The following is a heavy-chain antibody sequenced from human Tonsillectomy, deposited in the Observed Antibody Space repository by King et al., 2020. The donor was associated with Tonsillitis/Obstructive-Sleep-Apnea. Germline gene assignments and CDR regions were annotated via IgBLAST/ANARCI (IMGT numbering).Heavy chain of an antibody. D-gene: IGHD2-2*01. CDR1: GYTFTSYD. Sequence: VQLVQSGAEVKKPGASVKVSCKASGYTFTSYDINWVRQATGQGLEWMGWMNPNSGNTGYAQKFQGRVTMTRNTSISTAYMELSSLRSEDTAVYYCARGTVEDIVVVPAAPLEYYYYYMDVWGKGTTVTVSS. CDR3: ARGTVEDIVVVPAAPLEYYYYYMDV. V-gene: IGHV1-8*01. J-gene: IGHJ6*03. CDR2: MNPNSGNT.